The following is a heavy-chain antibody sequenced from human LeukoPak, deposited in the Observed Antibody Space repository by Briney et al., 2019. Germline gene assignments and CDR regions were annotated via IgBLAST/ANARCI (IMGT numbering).Heavy chain of an antibody. CDR2: IRYDGNNK. J-gene: IGHJ4*02. D-gene: IGHD1-14*01. CDR3: ARTYNPDY. CDR1: GFTFSSTG. Sequence: PGGSLRLSCTASGFTFSSTGMHWVRQAPGKGLEWVPYIRYDGNNKYYGDSVKGRLTVSRNNSKNTLYLQMNSLRVEDTAVYYCARTYNPDYWGQGTLVTVSS. V-gene: IGHV3-30*02.